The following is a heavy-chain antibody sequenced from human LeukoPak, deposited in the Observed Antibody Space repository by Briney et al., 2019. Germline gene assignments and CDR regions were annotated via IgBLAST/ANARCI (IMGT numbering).Heavy chain of an antibody. CDR2: ISSSGSTI. Sequence: SGGSLRLSCAASGFTFSDYYMSWIRQAPGKGLEWVSYISSSGSTIYYADSVKGRFTISRDNSKNTLYLQMNSLRAEDTALYYCAKYSPYDILTGSSYYFDYWGQGTLVTVSS. D-gene: IGHD3-9*01. CDR3: AKYSPYDILTGSSYYFDY. V-gene: IGHV3-11*01. CDR1: GFTFSDYY. J-gene: IGHJ4*02.